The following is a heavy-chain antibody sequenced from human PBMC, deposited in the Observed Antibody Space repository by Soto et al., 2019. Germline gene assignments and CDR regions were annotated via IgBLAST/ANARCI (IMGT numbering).Heavy chain of an antibody. D-gene: IGHD4-17*01. Sequence: PSETLSLTCAVYGGSFSGYYWSWIRQPPGKGLEWIGFIYDSGSTYYIPSLRSRVTISVDTSKNQFSLKLYSVTAADTAVYYCARRLRYYFDYWGQGTVVTVSS. CDR3: ARRLRYYFDY. J-gene: IGHJ4*02. CDR2: IYDSGST. CDR1: GGSFSGYY. V-gene: IGHV4-34*01.